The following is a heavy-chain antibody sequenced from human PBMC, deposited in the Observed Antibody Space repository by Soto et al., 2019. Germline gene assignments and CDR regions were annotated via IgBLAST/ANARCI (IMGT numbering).Heavy chain of an antibody. CDR3: ARDQAIFGVVTTMIAPVDY. V-gene: IGHV3-30-3*01. J-gene: IGHJ4*02. Sequence: GGSLRLSCAASGFTFSSYAMHWVRQAPGKGLEWVAVISYDGSNKYYADSVKGRFTISRDNSKNTLYLQMNSLRAEDTAVYYCARDQAIFGVVTTMIAPVDYWGQGTLVTVSS. D-gene: IGHD3-3*01. CDR1: GFTFSSYA. CDR2: ISYDGSNK.